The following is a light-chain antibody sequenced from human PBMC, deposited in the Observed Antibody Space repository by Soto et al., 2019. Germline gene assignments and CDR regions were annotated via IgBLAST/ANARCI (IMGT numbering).Light chain of an antibody. CDR1: SSDVGGYNY. CDR2: EVS. Sequence: QSVLTQPASVSGSPGQSITIFCTGTSSDVGGYNYVSWYQQHPGKAPKLMIYEVSNRPSGVSNRFSGSKPGNTASLTISGLQAEDEADYYCCSYAGSSTNWVFGGGTKLTVL. V-gene: IGLV2-14*01. CDR3: CSYAGSSTNWV. J-gene: IGLJ3*02.